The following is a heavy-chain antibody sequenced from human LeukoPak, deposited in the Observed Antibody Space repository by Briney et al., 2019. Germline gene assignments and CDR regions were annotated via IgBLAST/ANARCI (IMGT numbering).Heavy chain of an antibody. CDR2: IIPIFGTP. CDR3: ARRRRDGYNYYFDY. CDR1: GGTFSSYA. V-gene: IGHV1-69*13. J-gene: IGHJ4*02. Sequence: SVKVSCKASGGTFSSYAISWVRQAPGQGLEWMGGIIPIFGTPNYAQKFQGRVTITADESTSTAYMELSSLRSEDTAVYYCARRRRDGYNYYFDYWGQGTLVTVSS. D-gene: IGHD5-24*01.